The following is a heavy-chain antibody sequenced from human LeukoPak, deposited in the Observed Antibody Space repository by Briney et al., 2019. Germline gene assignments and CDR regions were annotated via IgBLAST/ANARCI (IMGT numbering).Heavy chain of an antibody. CDR1: GFTFSNAW. CDR3: TTGNWGSFAY. Sequence: KPGGSLRLSCAASGFTFSNAWMKLVRQAPGKGLEWVGSIKSNTDGGTTDYDAHLTGRFTNSRDDSRHTPYLQVNSLKTEDTAVYYWTTGNWGSFAYWGQGTLVTVSS. J-gene: IGHJ4*02. V-gene: IGHV3-15*01. D-gene: IGHD7-27*01. CDR2: IKSNTDGGTT.